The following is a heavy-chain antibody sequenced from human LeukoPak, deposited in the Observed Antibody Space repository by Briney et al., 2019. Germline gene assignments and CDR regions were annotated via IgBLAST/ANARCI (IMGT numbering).Heavy chain of an antibody. CDR1: GGTISSYY. CDR2: IHDSGST. D-gene: IGHD2-8*01. CDR3: SRENGAFSPFGY. Sequence: PSETLSLTCTVSGGTISSYYWNWIRQPPGKGLEWIGYIHDSGSTKYNPSLKSRVAISVDTSKNQLSLNLTSVTAADTAVYYCSRENGAFSPFGYWGQGTLVTVLS. V-gene: IGHV4-59*12. J-gene: IGHJ4*02.